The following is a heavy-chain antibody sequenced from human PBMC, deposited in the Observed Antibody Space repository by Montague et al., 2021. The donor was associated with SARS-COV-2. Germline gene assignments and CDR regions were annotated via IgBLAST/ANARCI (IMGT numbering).Heavy chain of an antibody. V-gene: IGHV4-61*02. J-gene: IGHJ6*02. Sequence: TLSLTCTVSGGSINSITYYWSWIRQPAGKGLEWIGRIDSGGYNNYNPSLKSRVTMSMDTSKNQFFLEVRSVTAADTAVYFCARDRPESWRISPGLAGLFATLDHSASGMDVWGQGTTVIVS. D-gene: IGHD3-10*02. CDR2: IDSGGYN. CDR3: ARDRPESWRISPGLAGLFATLDHSASGMDV. CDR1: GGSINSITYY.